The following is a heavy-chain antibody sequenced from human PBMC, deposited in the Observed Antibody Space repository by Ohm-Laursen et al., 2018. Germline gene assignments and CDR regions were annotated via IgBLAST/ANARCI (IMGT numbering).Heavy chain of an antibody. CDR1: GGSVNSGTNY. V-gene: IGHV4-61*01. CDR3: ARQVPAATRGRFDN. Sequence: SETLSLTCTVSGGSVNSGTNYWSWIRQPPGRGLEWIAYIFHNGNAVYNPSLKNRVTISVDTSRNQFSLKLSSVTASDTAVYYCARQVPAATRGRFDNWGQGTLVTVSS. D-gene: IGHD2-2*01. CDR2: IFHNGNA. J-gene: IGHJ5*02.